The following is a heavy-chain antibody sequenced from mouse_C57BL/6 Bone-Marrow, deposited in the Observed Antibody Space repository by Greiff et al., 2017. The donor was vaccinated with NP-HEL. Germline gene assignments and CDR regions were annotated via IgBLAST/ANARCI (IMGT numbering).Heavy chain of an antibody. D-gene: IGHD3-3*01. V-gene: IGHV1-59*01. J-gene: IGHJ2*01. CDR1: GYTFTSYW. CDR2: IDPSDSYT. CDR3: ARLGWNY. Sequence: QVQLQQPGAELVRPGTSVKLSCTASGYTFTSYWMHWVKQRPGQGLEWIGVIDPSDSYTNYNQKFKGKATLTVDTSSSTAYMQLSSLTSEDSAVYYCARLGWNYWGQGTTLTVSS.